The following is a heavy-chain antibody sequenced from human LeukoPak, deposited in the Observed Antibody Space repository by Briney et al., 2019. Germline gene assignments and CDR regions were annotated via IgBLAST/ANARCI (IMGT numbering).Heavy chain of an antibody. CDR2: ISGSGGGT. CDR3: ARDGYCSGGSCYSSGFDC. Sequence: PGRSLRLSCAPSGLTFSSYAMSWGRPDPGEGLGWVSSISGSGGGTYYTDSVKGRFTISRDSSKNTLYLQMSSLRADDTAVYYCARDGYCSGGSCYSSGFDCWGQGTLVTVSP. J-gene: IGHJ4*02. V-gene: IGHV3-23*01. D-gene: IGHD2-15*01. CDR1: GLTFSSYA.